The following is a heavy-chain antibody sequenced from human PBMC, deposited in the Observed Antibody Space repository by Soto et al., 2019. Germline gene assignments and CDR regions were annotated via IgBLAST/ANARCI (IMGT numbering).Heavy chain of an antibody. D-gene: IGHD2-15*01. CDR3: ITDRRGY. CDR1: GFAFISAW. Sequence: EVQLVESGGGLVKPGASLRLSCAVSGFAFISAWMNWVRQTPGKGLEWVGRIKSKADGGATDFAAFVKGRFTLSRDDSKTTVYLQMNNLKIEDTGIYYCITDRRGYWGLGTLVTVS. CDR2: IKSKADGGAT. V-gene: IGHV3-15*07. J-gene: IGHJ4*02.